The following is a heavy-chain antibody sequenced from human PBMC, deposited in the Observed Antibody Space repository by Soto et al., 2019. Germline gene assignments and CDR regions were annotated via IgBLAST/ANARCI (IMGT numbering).Heavy chain of an antibody. J-gene: IGHJ4*02. CDR1: GDSISSYY. D-gene: IGHD3-22*01. CDR3: ASGYYDSSGYQYYLDF. V-gene: IGHV4-59*01. Sequence: ASETLSLTCTVSGDSISSYYWSWIRQPPGKGLEWIGYIYYRGTTKYNPSLKSRVTMSVDTSKNQFSLRLNSVTAADTAVYYCASGYYDSSGYQYYLDFWGQGTLVTVSS. CDR2: IYYRGTT.